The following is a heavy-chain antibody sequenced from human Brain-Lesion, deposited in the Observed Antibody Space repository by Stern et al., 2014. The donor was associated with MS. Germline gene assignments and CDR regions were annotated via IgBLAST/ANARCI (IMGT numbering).Heavy chain of an antibody. V-gene: IGHV3-30*18. D-gene: IGHD2/OR15-2a*01. J-gene: IGHJ5*02. CDR2: VSYDGSNK. Sequence: VQLEESGGGVVQPGRPLGLSCVASGFTFGSCAMHWVRQAPGKGLEGGAGVSYDGSNKYYADSVKGRFTISRDNSQNTLYMQMSSLRPEDTAVYYCAKDRQYLTYFFDHWGQGSLVTVSS. CDR1: GFTFGSCA. CDR3: AKDRQYLTYFFDH.